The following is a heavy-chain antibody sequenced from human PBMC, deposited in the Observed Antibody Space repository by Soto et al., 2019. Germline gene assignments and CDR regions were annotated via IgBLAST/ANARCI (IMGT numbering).Heavy chain of an antibody. J-gene: IGHJ6*02. V-gene: IGHV3-30*18. CDR3: AKELFDRTDV. Sequence: QVQLVESGGGVVQPGRSLRLSCAASGFTFSSYGMHWVRQAPGTGLEWVAVISHDGSNKYYADSVKGRFTISRDNSKNTLYLQMNSLRAEDTAVYYCAKELFDRTDVWGQGTTVTVSS. CDR1: GFTFSSYG. CDR2: ISHDGSNK.